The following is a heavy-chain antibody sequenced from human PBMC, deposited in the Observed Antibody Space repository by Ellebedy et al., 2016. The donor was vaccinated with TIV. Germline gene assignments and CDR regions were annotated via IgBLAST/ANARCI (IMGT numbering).Heavy chain of an antibody. CDR2: ISSSSSYI. CDR1: GFTFSSYS. CDR3: AKDPEDRIAAAGGYYYYGMDV. V-gene: IGHV3-21*01. Sequence: PGGSLRLSCAASGFTFSSYSMNWVRQAPGKGLEWVSSISSSSSYIYYADSVKGRFTISRDNAKNSLYLQMNSLRAEDTAVYYCAKDPEDRIAAAGGYYYYGMDVWGQGTTVTVSS. J-gene: IGHJ6*02. D-gene: IGHD6-13*01.